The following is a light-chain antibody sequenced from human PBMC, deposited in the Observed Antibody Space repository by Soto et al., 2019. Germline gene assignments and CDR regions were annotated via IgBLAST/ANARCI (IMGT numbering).Light chain of an antibody. CDR1: QSVLYSSNNKNY. CDR3: QQYYSTPT. V-gene: IGKV4-1*01. CDR2: WAS. J-gene: IGKJ1*01. Sequence: DIVMTQSPDSLAVSLGERATINCNSSQSVLYSSNNKNYLAWYQQKPGQPPKLLIYWASTGESGVPDRFSGSGSGTDFTLTISRLQANDVVVDYSQQYYSTPTFGQGTKVEIK.